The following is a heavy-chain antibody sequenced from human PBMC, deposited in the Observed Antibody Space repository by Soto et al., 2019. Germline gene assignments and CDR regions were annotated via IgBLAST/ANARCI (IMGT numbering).Heavy chain of an antibody. Sequence: PSETLSLTCTVSGGSISSSNYYWGWIRQPPGKGLEWIGSIYYSGSTYYNPSLKSRVTISVDTSKNQFSLKLSSVTAADTAVYFCARRTIVGATTNYDYCGQGTLVTVSS. J-gene: IGHJ4*02. CDR3: ARRTIVGATTNYDY. D-gene: IGHD1-26*01. CDR2: IYYSGST. CDR1: GGSISSSNYY. V-gene: IGHV4-39*01.